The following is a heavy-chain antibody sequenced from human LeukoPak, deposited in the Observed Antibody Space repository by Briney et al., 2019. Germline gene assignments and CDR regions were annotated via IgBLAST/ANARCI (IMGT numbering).Heavy chain of an antibody. V-gene: IGHV1-18*01. Sequence: ASVKVSCKASGYTFTSYGISWVRQAPGQGLEWMGWISAYNGNTNYAQKLQGRVTMTTDTSTSTAYMERRSLRSDDTAVYYCARDTYYSDSSGYYYHFDYWGQGTLVTVSS. CDR2: ISAYNGNT. J-gene: IGHJ4*02. CDR1: GYTFTSYG. CDR3: ARDTYYSDSSGYYYHFDY. D-gene: IGHD3-22*01.